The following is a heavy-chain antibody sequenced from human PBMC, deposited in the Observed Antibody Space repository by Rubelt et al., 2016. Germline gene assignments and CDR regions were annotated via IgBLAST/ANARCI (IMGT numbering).Heavy chain of an antibody. CDR3: APIFGVPDYGMDV. V-gene: IGHV3-48*04. J-gene: IGHJ6*02. D-gene: IGHD3-3*01. CDR1: GFTFSSYW. Sequence: EVQLVESGGGLVQPGGSLRLSCAASGFTFSSYWMNWVRQAPGKGLVWVSYISSSGSTIYYADSVKGRFTISRDNAKNSLYLQMNSLRAEDTAVYYCAPIFGVPDYGMDVWGQGTTVTVSS. CDR2: ISSSGSTI.